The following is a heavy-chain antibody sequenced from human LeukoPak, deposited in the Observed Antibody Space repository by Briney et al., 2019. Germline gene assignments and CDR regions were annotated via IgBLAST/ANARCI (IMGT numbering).Heavy chain of an antibody. CDR1: GFYFSRYG. J-gene: IGHJ4*02. CDR2: IWYDGSNK. D-gene: IGHD2-21*02. V-gene: IGHV3-33*01. CDR3: ARVLDIVVVTAPLSF. Sequence: GGSLVLSCAAAGFYFSRYGMHWVRPAPGRGLEWVGIIWYDGSNKYYADSVRGRFTVSRDDFKNTMYLQMNNLRDEDTAVYYCARVLDIVVVTAPLSFWGQGTLVTVSS.